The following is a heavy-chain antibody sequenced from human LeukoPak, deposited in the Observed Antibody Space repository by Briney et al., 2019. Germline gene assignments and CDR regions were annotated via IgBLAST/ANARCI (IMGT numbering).Heavy chain of an antibody. CDR3: ARLYCSGGSCNHDAWFDP. D-gene: IGHD2-15*01. CDR2: IKQDGSEK. V-gene: IGHV3-7*01. CDR1: GFTFISYW. J-gene: IGHJ5*02. Sequence: GGSLRLSCAASGFTFISYWMSWVRQAPGKGLEWVANIKQDGSEKYYVDSVKGRFTISRDNAKNSLYLQMNSLRAEDTAVYYCARLYCSGGSCNHDAWFDPWGQGTLVTVSS.